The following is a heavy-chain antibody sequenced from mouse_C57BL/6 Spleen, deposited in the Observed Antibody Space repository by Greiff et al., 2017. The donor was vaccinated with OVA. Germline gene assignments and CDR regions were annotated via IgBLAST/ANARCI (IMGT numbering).Heavy chain of an antibody. J-gene: IGHJ2*01. CDR2: IDPSDSYT. CDR3: AAYYSNYVDY. V-gene: IGHV1-59*01. D-gene: IGHD2-5*01. Sequence: QVQLQQPGAELVRPGTSVKLSCKASGYTFTSYWMHWVKQRPGQGLEWIGVIDPSDSYTNYNQKFKGKATLTVDTSSSTAYMQLSSLTSEDSAVYYCAAYYSNYVDYWGQGTTLTVSS. CDR1: GYTFTSYW.